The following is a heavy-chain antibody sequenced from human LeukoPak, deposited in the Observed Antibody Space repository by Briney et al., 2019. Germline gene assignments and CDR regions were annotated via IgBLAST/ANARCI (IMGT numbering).Heavy chain of an antibody. D-gene: IGHD1-26*01. Sequence: GGSLRLSCAASGFTFSDYYMSWIRQAPGKGLEWVSCISSSGSTIYYADSVKGRFTISRDIAKNSLYLQMNSLRAKDTAVYYCARVESYGRFDYWGQGTLVTVSS. CDR3: ARVESYGRFDY. CDR2: ISSSGSTI. J-gene: IGHJ4*02. V-gene: IGHV3-11*01. CDR1: GFTFSDYY.